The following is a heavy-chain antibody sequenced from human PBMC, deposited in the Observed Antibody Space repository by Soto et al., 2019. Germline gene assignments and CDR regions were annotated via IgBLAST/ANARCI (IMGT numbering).Heavy chain of an antibody. CDR1: GFTFSSYA. J-gene: IGHJ4*02. V-gene: IGHV3-64*01. CDR3: AKVRQSYGDYDY. Sequence: EVQLVESGGGLVQPGGSLRLSCAASGFTFSSYAMHWVRQAPGKGLEYVSLISNNGGTTYYANSVKGRFTISRDNSKNTLYLQMGSLRAEDMAVYYCAKVRQSYGDYDYWGQGTLVTVSS. D-gene: IGHD4-17*01. CDR2: ISNNGGTT.